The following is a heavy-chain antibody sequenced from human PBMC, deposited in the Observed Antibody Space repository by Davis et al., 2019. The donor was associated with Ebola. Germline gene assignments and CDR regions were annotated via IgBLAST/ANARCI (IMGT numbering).Heavy chain of an antibody. D-gene: IGHD3-3*01. Sequence: GGSLRLSCAASGFTFSSYAMSWVRQAPGKGLEWVAVISYDGSNKYYADSVKGRFTISRDNSKNTLYLQMNSLRAEDTAVYYCAKAHLFGAIFGPYYYYMDVWGKGTTVTVSS. CDR2: ISYDGSNK. CDR3: AKAHLFGAIFGPYYYYMDV. J-gene: IGHJ6*03. V-gene: IGHV3-30*18. CDR1: GFTFSSYA.